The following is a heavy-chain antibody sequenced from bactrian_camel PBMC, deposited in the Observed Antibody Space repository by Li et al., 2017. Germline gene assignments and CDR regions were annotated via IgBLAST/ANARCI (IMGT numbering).Heavy chain of an antibody. CDR3: AAMVSTGCSVSPETFRW. D-gene: IGHD3*01. CDR2: IGSDGTT. CDR1: GTLPSSVC. Sequence: HVQLVESGGASVQAGGSLVLSCAVSGTLPSSVCMGWFRQGAGKEHEGVATIGSDGTTNYADPVKGRFTISRADNTLYLQMNDLKPEDSAMYYCAAMVSTGCSVSPETFRWWGQGTQVTVS. V-gene: IGHV3S53*01. J-gene: IGHJ4*01.